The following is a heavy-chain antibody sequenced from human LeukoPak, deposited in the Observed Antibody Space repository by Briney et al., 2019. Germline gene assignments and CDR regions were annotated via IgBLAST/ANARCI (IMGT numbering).Heavy chain of an antibody. CDR3: AKSMGYGSSAFDY. CDR1: GFTFSSYG. J-gene: IGHJ4*02. V-gene: IGHV3-30*18. D-gene: IGHD6-6*01. Sequence: GGSLRLSCVVSGFTFSSYGMHWVRQAPGKGLEWVAVISYDGSNKYYADSVKGRFTISRDNSKNTLYLQMNSLRAEDTAVYYCAKSMGYGSSAFDYRGQGTLVTVSS. CDR2: ISYDGSNK.